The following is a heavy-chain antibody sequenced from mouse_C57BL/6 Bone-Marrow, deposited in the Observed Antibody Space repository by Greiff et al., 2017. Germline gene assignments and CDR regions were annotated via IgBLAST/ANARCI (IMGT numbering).Heavy chain of an antibody. CDR3: TTIAYYSNSYAMEY. V-gene: IGHV1-4*01. CDR1: GYTFTSYT. Sequence: VMLVESGAELARPGASVKMSCKASGYTFTSYTMHWVKQRPGQGLEWIGYINPSSGYTKYNQKFKDKATLTADKSSSTAYMQLSSLTSEDTAVYYCTTIAYYSNSYAMEYWGQGTSVTVSS. J-gene: IGHJ4*01. D-gene: IGHD2-5*01. CDR2: INPSSGYT.